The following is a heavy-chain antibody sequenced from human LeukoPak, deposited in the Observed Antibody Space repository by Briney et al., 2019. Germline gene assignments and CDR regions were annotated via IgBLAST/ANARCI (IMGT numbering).Heavy chain of an antibody. Sequence: GGSLRLSCAASGFTVSSNYMSWVRQAPGKGLEWVANIKQDGSEKYYVDSVKGRFTISRDNAKNSLYLQMNSLRAEDTAVYYCAREDLGPYYYYYYMDVWGKGTTVTVSS. CDR1: GFTVSSNY. CDR3: AREDLGPYYYYYYMDV. V-gene: IGHV3-7*01. J-gene: IGHJ6*03. CDR2: IKQDGSEK.